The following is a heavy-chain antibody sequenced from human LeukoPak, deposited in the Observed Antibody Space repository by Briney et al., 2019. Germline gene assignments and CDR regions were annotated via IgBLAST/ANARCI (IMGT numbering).Heavy chain of an antibody. CDR1: AGSITSGDYY. Sequence: SETLSLTCTVSAGSITSGDYYWSWIRQPPGKGLEWIGYIYYSGSTSYCPSLTSRVTISADTSKNQFSLKLNSVTAADTAVYYCANSPMYYDTSGYSFFDDWGQGTLVTVSS. CDR3: ANSPMYYDTSGYSFFDD. J-gene: IGHJ4*02. CDR2: IYYSGST. V-gene: IGHV4-30-4*01. D-gene: IGHD3-22*01.